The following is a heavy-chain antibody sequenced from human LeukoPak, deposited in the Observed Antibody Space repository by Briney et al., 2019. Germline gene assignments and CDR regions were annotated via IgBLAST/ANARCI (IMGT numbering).Heavy chain of an antibody. D-gene: IGHD3-16*01. CDR3: AKDGVITFGGVSGAFDI. V-gene: IGHV3-30*02. Sequence: GGSLRLSCAASGFTFSSYGMHWVRQAPGKGLEWVAFIRYDGSNKYYADSVKGRFTISRDNSKNTLYLQMNSLRAEDTAVYYCAKDGVITFGGVSGAFDIWGQGTMVTVSS. CDR2: IRYDGSNK. CDR1: GFTFSSYG. J-gene: IGHJ3*02.